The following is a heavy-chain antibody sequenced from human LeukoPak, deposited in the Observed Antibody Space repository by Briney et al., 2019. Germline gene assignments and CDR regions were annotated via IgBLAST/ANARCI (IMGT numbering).Heavy chain of an antibody. CDR1: GFTFRLYV. J-gene: IGHJ4*02. Sequence: GGSLRLSCADSGFTFRLYVMTWVRQAPGKGLEWVSAITGSGGGIYYADSVRGRFTISRDNSKNTLYLQMSSLRAEDTAIYYCAHPSTPDYGGLDYWGQGTLVTVSS. CDR3: AHPSTPDYGGLDY. CDR2: ITGSGGGI. V-gene: IGHV3-23*01. D-gene: IGHD4-17*01.